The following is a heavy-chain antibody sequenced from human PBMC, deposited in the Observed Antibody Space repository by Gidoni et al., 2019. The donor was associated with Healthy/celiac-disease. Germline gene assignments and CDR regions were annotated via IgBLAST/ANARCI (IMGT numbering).Heavy chain of an antibody. V-gene: IGHV4-30-4*01. Sequence: QVQLQESGPGLVKPSQTLSLTCTVSGGSISSGDYYWSWIRQPPGKGLECIGYIYYSGSTYYNPSLKSRVTISVDTSKNQFSLKLSSVTAADTAVYYCARGVSAITFGGVIVHDAFDIWGQGTMVTVSS. CDR2: IYYSGST. J-gene: IGHJ3*02. CDR3: ARGVSAITFGGVIVHDAFDI. CDR1: GGSISSGDYY. D-gene: IGHD3-16*02.